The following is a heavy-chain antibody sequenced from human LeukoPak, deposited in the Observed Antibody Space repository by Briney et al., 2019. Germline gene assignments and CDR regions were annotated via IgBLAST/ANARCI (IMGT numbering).Heavy chain of an antibody. V-gene: IGHV4-59*01. CDR1: GGSISSYY. CDR2: IYYSGST. J-gene: IGHJ6*03. Sequence: SETLSLTCTVSGGSISSYYWSWIRQPPGKGLEWIGYIYYSGSTNYNPSLKSRVTISVDTSKNQFSLKLSSVTAADTAVYYCARDFRYSSWDYCYMDVWGKGTTVTVSS. CDR3: ARDFRYSSWDYCYMDV. D-gene: IGHD6-6*01.